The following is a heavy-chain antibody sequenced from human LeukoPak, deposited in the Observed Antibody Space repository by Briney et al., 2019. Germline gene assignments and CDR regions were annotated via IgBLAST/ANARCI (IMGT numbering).Heavy chain of an antibody. D-gene: IGHD5-12*01. J-gene: IGHJ6*03. V-gene: IGHV3-21*01. Sequence: GGSLRLSCAASGFTFSSYSMNWVRQAPGKGLEWVSSISSSSSYIYYADSVKGRFTISRDNSKNTLYLQMKSLRAEDTAVYYCAKGGGYEAQYYYYYFDVWGKGTTVTISS. CDR3: AKGGGYEAQYYYYYFDV. CDR2: ISSSSSYI. CDR1: GFTFSSYS.